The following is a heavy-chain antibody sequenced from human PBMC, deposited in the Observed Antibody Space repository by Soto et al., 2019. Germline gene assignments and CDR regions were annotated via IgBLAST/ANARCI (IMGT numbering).Heavy chain of an antibody. Sequence: PSETLSLTCTVSGGSISSSSYYWGWIRQPPGKGLEWIGSIYYSGSTYYNPSLKSRVTISVDTSKNQFSLKLSSVTAADTAVYYCASREWFGDLDYMDVWGKGSTVTVSS. V-gene: IGHV4-39*01. J-gene: IGHJ6*03. CDR3: ASREWFGDLDYMDV. CDR2: IYYSGST. CDR1: GGSISSSSYY. D-gene: IGHD3-10*01.